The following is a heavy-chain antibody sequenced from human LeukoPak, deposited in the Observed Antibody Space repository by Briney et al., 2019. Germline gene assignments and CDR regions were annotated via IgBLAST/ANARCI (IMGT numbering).Heavy chain of an antibody. J-gene: IGHJ3*02. V-gene: IGHV4-39*07. CDR1: GGSISSSSYY. D-gene: IGHD3-22*01. CDR2: IYYSGST. Sequence: SSETLSLTCTVSGGSISSSSYYWGWIRQPPGKGLEWIGSIYYSGSTYYNPSLKSRVTISVDTSKNQFSLKLSSVTAADTAVYYCARGSGITMIVVVIGDAFDIWGQGTMVTVSS. CDR3: ARGSGITMIVVVIGDAFDI.